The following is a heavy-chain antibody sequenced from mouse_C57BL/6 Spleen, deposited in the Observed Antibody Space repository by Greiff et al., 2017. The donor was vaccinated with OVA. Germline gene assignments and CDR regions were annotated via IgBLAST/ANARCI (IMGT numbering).Heavy chain of an antibody. J-gene: IGHJ3*01. CDR1: GYPFPSSW. CDR3: ARGDAWFAY. D-gene: IGHD3-3*01. CDR2: IYPGSGST. V-gene: IGHV1-55*01. Sequence: QVQLQQPAAELVKPVASLQMSCKASGYPFPSSWITWVKQRPGQGLEWIGDIYPGSGSTNYNEKFKSKATLTVDTSSSTAYMQLSSLTSEDSAVYYCARGDAWFAYWGQGTLVTVSA.